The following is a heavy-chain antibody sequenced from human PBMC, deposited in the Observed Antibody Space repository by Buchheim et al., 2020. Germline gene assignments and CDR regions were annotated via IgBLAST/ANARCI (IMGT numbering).Heavy chain of an antibody. Sequence: EVQLVESGGGLVQPGGSLRLSCAASGFTFSSYDMHWVRQATGKGLEWVSAIGTADDTYYPGSVKGRFTLSRENAKNSLSLQMNSLRAGDTAVYYCARGYYYDRSGYSFDYWGQGTL. D-gene: IGHD3-22*01. V-gene: IGHV3-13*01. CDR1: GFTFSSYD. J-gene: IGHJ4*02. CDR2: IGTADDT. CDR3: ARGYYYDRSGYSFDY.